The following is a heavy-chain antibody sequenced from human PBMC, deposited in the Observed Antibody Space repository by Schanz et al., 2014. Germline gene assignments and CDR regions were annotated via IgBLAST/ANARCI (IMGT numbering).Heavy chain of an antibody. Sequence: QVQLVESGGGVVQPGRSRRLSCEASGFTFSSYGMHWVRQAPGKGLEWVAVISYDGNNEDYADSVKGRFTISRDNAKNSLYLQMNSLRAEDTAVYYCAKLSVLRYFGTRGGMDVWGQGTTVTVSS. V-gene: IGHV3-30*18. CDR2: ISYDGNNE. CDR1: GFTFSSYG. D-gene: IGHD3-9*01. J-gene: IGHJ6*02. CDR3: AKLSVLRYFGTRGGMDV.